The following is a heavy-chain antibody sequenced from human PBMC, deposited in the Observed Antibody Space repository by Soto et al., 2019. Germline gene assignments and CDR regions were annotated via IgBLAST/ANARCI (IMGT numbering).Heavy chain of an antibody. Sequence: SVKVSCKASGGTFSSYAISWLLQAPGQGLERMGGIIPIFGTANYAQKFQGRVTITADESTSTAYMELSSLRSEDTAVYYCALTIVGVVTPYGMDVWGQGTTVTVS. CDR1: GGTFSSYA. V-gene: IGHV1-69*13. D-gene: IGHD3-3*01. J-gene: IGHJ6*02. CDR3: ALTIVGVVTPYGMDV. CDR2: IIPIFGTA.